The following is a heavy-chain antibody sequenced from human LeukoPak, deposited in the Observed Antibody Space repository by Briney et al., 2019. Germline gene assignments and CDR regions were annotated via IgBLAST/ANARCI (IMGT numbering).Heavy chain of an antibody. Sequence: PGRSLRLSCAASGFTFTSYGMHWVRQAPGKGLEWVALISSDGNKSYYADSVKGRFTISRDYSKNTLYLQMNSLRVEDTAVYYCARDSPPYCGGDCYPDYWGQGTLVTVSS. CDR2: ISSDGNKS. D-gene: IGHD2-21*02. CDR1: GFTFTSYG. V-gene: IGHV3-30*03. CDR3: ARDSPPYCGGDCYPDY. J-gene: IGHJ4*02.